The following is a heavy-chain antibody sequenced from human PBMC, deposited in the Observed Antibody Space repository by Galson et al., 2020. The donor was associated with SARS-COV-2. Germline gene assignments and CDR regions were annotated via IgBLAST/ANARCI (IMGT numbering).Heavy chain of an antibody. D-gene: IGHD6-19*01. CDR2: IFYDGRNK. J-gene: IGHJ4*02. Sequence: GGSLRLSCAASGFTFENHAMPWVRQAPGKGLEWVAPIFYDGRNKYYLDSVKGRFTISRDNSENTVSLQMDNRRAEDTAVYFCARDGQLSSGWAFDYWGQGTLVTVSS. V-gene: IGHV3-33*01. CDR1: GFTFENHA. CDR3: ARDGQLSSGWAFDY.